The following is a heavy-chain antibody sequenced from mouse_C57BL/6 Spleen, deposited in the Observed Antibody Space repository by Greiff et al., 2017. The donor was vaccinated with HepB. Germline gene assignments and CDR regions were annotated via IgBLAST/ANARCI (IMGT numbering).Heavy chain of an antibody. CDR2: INPNNGGT. CDR3: ARHDSNGAMDY. V-gene: IGHV1-26*01. CDR1: GYTFTDYY. Sequence: VQLQQSGPELVKPGASVKISCKASGYTFTDYYMNWVKQSHGKSLEWIGDINPNNGGTSYNQKFKGKATLTVDKSSSTAYMELRSLTSEDSAVYYCARHDSNGAMDYWGQGTSVTVSS. J-gene: IGHJ4*01. D-gene: IGHD2-5*01.